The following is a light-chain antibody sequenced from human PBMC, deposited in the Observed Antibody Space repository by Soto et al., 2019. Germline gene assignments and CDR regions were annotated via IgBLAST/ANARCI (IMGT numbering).Light chain of an antibody. CDR1: RNINTY. CDR2: GAS. CDR3: QQTSAAPFT. J-gene: IGKJ3*01. Sequence: DIQMAQSPSSLSASVGDTITITCRASRNINTYLNWYQQKPGKAPKLLIFGASSLQSGVPSRFSGSGSRTDFTLTINSLQPKDFATYCCQQTSAAPFTFGPGTKVDIK. V-gene: IGKV1-39*01.